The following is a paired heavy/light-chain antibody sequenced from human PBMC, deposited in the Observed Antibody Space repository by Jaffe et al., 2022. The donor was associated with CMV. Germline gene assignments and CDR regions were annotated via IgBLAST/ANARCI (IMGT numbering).Light chain of an antibody. CDR2: AAS. CDR1: PGINNN. CDR3: QNYNSAPWT. J-gene: IGKJ1*01. V-gene: IGKV1-27*01. Sequence: DIQMTQSPFSLSTSVGDRVTITCRASPGINNNLAWYQQKPGKVPELLIYAASTLRSGVPSRFSGSGSGTEFTLTISSLQPEDVATYYCQNYNSAPWTFGQGTKVEIK.
Heavy chain of an antibody. CDR1: GFTFSSYS. CDR2: IDTTARYI. D-gene: IGHD5-12*01. CDR3: ARASGVERWLQVDAFDI. Sequence: EVQMVESGGGLVKPGGSLRLSCAASGFTFSSYSMNWVRQAPGKGLEWVSSIDTTARYIWYADSVKGRFTISRDNTRNSLYLQMNSLRAEDTAVYYCARASGVERWLQVDAFDIWGQGTMVTVSS. J-gene: IGHJ3*02. V-gene: IGHV3-21*01.